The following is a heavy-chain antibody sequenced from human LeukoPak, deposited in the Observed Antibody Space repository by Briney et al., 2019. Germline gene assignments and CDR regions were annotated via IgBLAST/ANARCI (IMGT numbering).Heavy chain of an antibody. J-gene: IGHJ3*02. D-gene: IGHD4-17*01. CDR1: GYTFTGYY. CDR2: INPNSGGT. Sequence: ASVKVSCKASGYTFTGYYMHWVRQAPGQGLEWMGWINPNSGGTNYAQKFQGRVTMTRDTSISTAYMELSRLRSDDTAVYYCARDPLRGDALDIWGQGTMVTVSS. CDR3: ARDPLRGDALDI. V-gene: IGHV1-2*02.